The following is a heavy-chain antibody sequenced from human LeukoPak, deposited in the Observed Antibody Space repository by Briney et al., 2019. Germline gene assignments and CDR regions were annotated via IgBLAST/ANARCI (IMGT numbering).Heavy chain of an antibody. CDR3: ARDRFPGYCSSTSCVYYYMDV. CDR2: IYYSGST. J-gene: IGHJ6*03. CDR1: GGSISSGGYY. Sequence: PSQTLSLTCTVSGGSISSGGYYWSWIRQHPGKGLEWIGYIYYSGSTYYNPSLKSRVTISVDTSKNQFSLKLSSVTAADTAVYYCARDRFPGYCSSTSCVYYYMDVWGKGTTVTVSS. D-gene: IGHD2-2*01. V-gene: IGHV4-31*03.